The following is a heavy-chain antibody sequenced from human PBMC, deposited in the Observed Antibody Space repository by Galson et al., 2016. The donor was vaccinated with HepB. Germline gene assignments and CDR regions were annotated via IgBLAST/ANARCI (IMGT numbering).Heavy chain of an antibody. Sequence: SLRLSCAASGFSFSNYAMNWVRQAPGKGLEWVSTNTTGRDSTYYPDSVRGRFSISRDTSRNTLYLQMTSLRAEDTAIYYCAKEGGIHPTMFDYWGQGTLVTVSS. V-gene: IGHV3-23*01. CDR3: AKEGGIHPTMFDY. CDR2: NTTGRDST. D-gene: IGHD1-1*01. J-gene: IGHJ4*02. CDR1: GFSFSNYA.